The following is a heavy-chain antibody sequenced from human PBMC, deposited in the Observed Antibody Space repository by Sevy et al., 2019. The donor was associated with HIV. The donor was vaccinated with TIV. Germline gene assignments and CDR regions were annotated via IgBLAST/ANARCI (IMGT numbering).Heavy chain of an antibody. Sequence: GGSLRLSCAASGFPFSNFAMSWVRQAPGKGLEWVSTLIGGGSSTYYADSVTGRFIISRDNSRKTLYLQMNSLRAEDTAIYYCAKRRVQSGLSGGGSNYGMDVCGRGTTVTVSS. CDR3: AKRRVQSGLSGGGSNYGMDV. V-gene: IGHV3-23*01. CDR2: LIGGGSST. CDR1: GFPFSNFA. J-gene: IGHJ6*02. D-gene: IGHD2-8*02.